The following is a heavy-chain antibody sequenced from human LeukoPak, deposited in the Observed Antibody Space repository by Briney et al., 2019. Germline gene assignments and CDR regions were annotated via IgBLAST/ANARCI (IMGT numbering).Heavy chain of an antibody. V-gene: IGHV3-15*01. Sequence: GGSLRLSCAASGFTFSNAWMNWVRQAPGKGLEWVGRIKSESGGGTADYGAPVKGRFTISRDDSKNTLHLQMNSLKTEDTALYYCTTGQRDYGGNPNVFDIWGQGTMVTVSS. J-gene: IGHJ3*02. CDR1: GFTFSNAW. D-gene: IGHD4-23*01. CDR2: IKSESGGGTA. CDR3: TTGQRDYGGNPNVFDI.